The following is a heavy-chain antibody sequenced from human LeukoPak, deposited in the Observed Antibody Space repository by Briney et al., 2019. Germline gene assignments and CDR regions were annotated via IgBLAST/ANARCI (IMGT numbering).Heavy chain of an antibody. D-gene: IGHD6-19*01. J-gene: IGHJ4*02. Sequence: GESLKISCKGSGYTFATYWIAWVRQMPGKGLEWVGIIYPGDSDIRYSPSFQGQVTFSADKSIATAYLQWSSLKASDTAMYYCARRVVPYSSGLAGFDYWGQGTLVTVSS. V-gene: IGHV5-51*01. CDR1: GYTFATYW. CDR3: ARRVVPYSSGLAGFDY. CDR2: IYPGDSDI.